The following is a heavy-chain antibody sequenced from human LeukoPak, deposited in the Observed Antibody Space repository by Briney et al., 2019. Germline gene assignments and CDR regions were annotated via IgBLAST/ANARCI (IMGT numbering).Heavy chain of an antibody. CDR2: IIPVLGVA. CDR1: GGTISTYA. Sequence: SVKVSCKASGGTISTYAISWVRQAPGQGLEWMGRIIPVLGVANYAQKFQGRVTISADKSTSTAYMEVSSLRSEDTAVYYCATGIGTLRSGYYHDYWGRGTLVTVSS. J-gene: IGHJ4*02. V-gene: IGHV1-69*04. CDR3: ATGIGTLRSGYYHDY. D-gene: IGHD3-3*01.